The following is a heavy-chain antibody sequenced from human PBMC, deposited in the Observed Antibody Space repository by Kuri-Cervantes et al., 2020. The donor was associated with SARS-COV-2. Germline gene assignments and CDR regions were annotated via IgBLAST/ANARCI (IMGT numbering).Heavy chain of an antibody. Sequence: SETLSLTCAVSGGSISSSNLWCWVRQPPGKGLEWIGKIYHSGSTNYTPSLKSRVTISVDTSKNRFSLKLSSVTAADTAVYYCARDRIPLWYYGMDVWGQGTTVTVSS. CDR1: GGSISSSNL. J-gene: IGHJ6*02. CDR3: ARDRIPLWYYGMDV. V-gene: IGHV4-4*02. D-gene: IGHD5-18*01. CDR2: IYHSGST.